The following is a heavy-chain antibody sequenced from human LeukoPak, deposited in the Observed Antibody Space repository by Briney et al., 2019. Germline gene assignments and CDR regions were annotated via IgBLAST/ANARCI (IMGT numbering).Heavy chain of an antibody. V-gene: IGHV4-61*02. D-gene: IGHD7-27*01. J-gene: IGHJ4*02. CDR1: GGSISSGSYY. Sequence: SQTLSLTCTVSGGSISSGSYYWSWIRQPAGKGLEWIGRIYTSGSTNYNPSLKSRVTISVDTSKNQFSLKLSSVTAADTAVYYCAREGGLGTVDYWGQGTLVTVSS. CDR3: AREGGLGTVDY. CDR2: IYTSGST.